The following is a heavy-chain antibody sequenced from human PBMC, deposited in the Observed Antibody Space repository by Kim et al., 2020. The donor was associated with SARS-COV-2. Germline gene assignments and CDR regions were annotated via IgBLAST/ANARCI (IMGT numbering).Heavy chain of an antibody. Sequence: GGSLRLSCAVSGIPFSNAWMNWVRQAPGRGLEWVGRIKSLSDGGTSYYAAPVKGRFTISRDDSKNTLYLQMNSLKSEDAGVYYCTTVSMLWGQGTLVTVS. CDR2: IKSLSDGGTS. CDR3: TTVSML. D-gene: IGHD2-2*01. V-gene: IGHV3-15*01. CDR1: GIPFSNAW. J-gene: IGHJ4*02.